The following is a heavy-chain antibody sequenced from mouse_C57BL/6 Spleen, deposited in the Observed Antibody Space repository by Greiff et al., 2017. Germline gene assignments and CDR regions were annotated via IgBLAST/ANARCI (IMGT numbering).Heavy chain of an antibody. D-gene: IGHD2-1*01. J-gene: IGHJ4*01. CDR3: ARPVTTRAMDY. CDR1: GYAFSSSW. Sequence: QVQLQQSGPELVKPGASVKISCKASGYAFSSSWMNWVKQRPGQGLEWIGRIYPGDGDTNYNGKFKGKATLTADKSSSTAYMQLSSLSSEDSAVYCCARPVTTRAMDYWGQGTSVTVSS. V-gene: IGHV1-82*01. CDR2: IYPGDGDT.